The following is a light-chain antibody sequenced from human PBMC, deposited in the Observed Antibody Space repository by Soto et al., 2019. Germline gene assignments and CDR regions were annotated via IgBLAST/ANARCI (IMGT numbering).Light chain of an antibody. CDR1: QSISSW. CDR3: QQYNPYSST. J-gene: IGKJ2*01. Sequence: DTQMTQSPSTLSASVGDRVTITCRASQSISSWLAWFQQKPGKAPKLLIYKASSLQSGVPSRFSGSESGTEFNLTISSLQPDDFATYYCQQYNPYSSTFGQGTKVEIK. CDR2: KAS. V-gene: IGKV1-5*03.